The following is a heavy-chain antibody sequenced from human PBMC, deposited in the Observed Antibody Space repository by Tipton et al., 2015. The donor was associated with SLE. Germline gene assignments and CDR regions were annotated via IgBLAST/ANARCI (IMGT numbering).Heavy chain of an antibody. CDR2: ISWNRGSI. Sequence: SLRLSCAASGFTFDDYAMHWVRQAPGKGLEWVSSISWNRGSIVYADSVKGRFTISRDNAKNSLYLQMNSLRAEDTALYYCAKEVYGGNLYYYFDLWGRGTLVTVSS. D-gene: IGHD4-23*01. CDR1: GFTFDDYA. CDR3: AKEVYGGNLYYYFDL. V-gene: IGHV3-9*01. J-gene: IGHJ2*01.